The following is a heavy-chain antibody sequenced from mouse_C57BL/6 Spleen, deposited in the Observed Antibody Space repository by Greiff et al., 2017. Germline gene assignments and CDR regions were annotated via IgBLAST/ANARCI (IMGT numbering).Heavy chain of an antibody. CDR2: IRSKSNNYAT. D-gene: IGHD1-1*01. V-gene: IGHV10-1*01. CDR3: VRHARYYDVWYFDV. CDR1: GFSFNTYA. J-gene: IGHJ1*03. Sequence: EVKLVESGGGLVQPKGSLKLSCAASGFSFNTYAMNWVRQAPGKGLEWVARIRSKSNNYATYYADSVKDRFTISRDDSESMLYLQMNNLKTEDTAMYYCVRHARYYDVWYFDVWGTGTTVTVSS.